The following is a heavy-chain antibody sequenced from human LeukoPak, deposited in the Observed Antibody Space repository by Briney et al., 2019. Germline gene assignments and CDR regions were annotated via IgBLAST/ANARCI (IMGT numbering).Heavy chain of an antibody. V-gene: IGHV3-7*01. Sequence: QSGGSLRLSCAASGFTFSSYWMSWVRQAPGKGLEGVANIKQDGSEKYYVDSVKGRFTISRDNAKNSLYLQMNSLRAEDTAVYYCARVGDILTGYYSSYYYYGMDVWGQGTTVTVSS. D-gene: IGHD3-9*01. CDR1: GFTFSSYW. CDR2: IKQDGSEK. J-gene: IGHJ6*02. CDR3: ARVGDILTGYYSSYYYYGMDV.